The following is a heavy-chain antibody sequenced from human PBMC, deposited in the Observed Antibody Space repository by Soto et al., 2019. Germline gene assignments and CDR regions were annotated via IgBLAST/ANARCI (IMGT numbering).Heavy chain of an antibody. CDR3: ARSQGSSTSLEIYYYYYYGMGV. Sequence: QVQLVQSGAEVKKPGSSVKVSCKASGGTFSSYAISWVRQAPGQGLEWMGGIIPISGTANYAQKFQGRVTITADESTSTVYMELSSLRSEDTAVYFCARSQGSSTSLEIYYYYYYGMGVWGQGTTVTVSS. V-gene: IGHV1-69*01. J-gene: IGHJ6*02. CDR2: IIPISGTA. CDR1: GGTFSSYA. D-gene: IGHD2-2*01.